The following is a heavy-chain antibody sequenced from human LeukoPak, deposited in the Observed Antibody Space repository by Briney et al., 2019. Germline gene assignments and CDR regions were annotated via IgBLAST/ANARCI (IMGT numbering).Heavy chain of an antibody. V-gene: IGHV3-20*04. CDR3: AGGDRNGWYFDY. Sequence: GGSLRLSCAASGFMFDDHGMSWVRHAPGKGLEWVSGINWNGGSTVYGDSVKGRFTISRDNAKNSLYLQMNSLRAEDTALYYCAGGDRNGWYFDYWGQGILVTVSS. D-gene: IGHD6-19*01. CDR1: GFMFDDHG. CDR2: INWNGGST. J-gene: IGHJ4*02.